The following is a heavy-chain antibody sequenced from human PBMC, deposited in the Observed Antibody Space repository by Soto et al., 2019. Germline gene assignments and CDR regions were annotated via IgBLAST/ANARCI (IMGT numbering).Heavy chain of an antibody. V-gene: IGHV4-30-4*08. CDR1: GGSISSGDYY. CDR2: IYYDGTT. J-gene: IGHJ5*02. CDR3: ARDRRWLSRGPNNWFDP. Sequence: SETLSLTCTVSGGSISSGDYYWTWIRQPPGKGLEWLGYIYYDGTTYYNPSLKSRLTMSIDTPKNQFSLKLNSLTAADTAVYYCARDRRWLSRGPNNWFDPGAREPWSPSPQ. D-gene: IGHD2-21*01.